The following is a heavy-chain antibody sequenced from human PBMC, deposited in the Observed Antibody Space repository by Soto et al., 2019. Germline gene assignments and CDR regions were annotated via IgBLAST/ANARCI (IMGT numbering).Heavy chain of an antibody. V-gene: IGHV1-18*01. Sequence: ASVKVSCKASGNTFTNFGVTWVRQAPGQGLEWMGWISAYTDDPNYAQKFQGRVTMTIDTSTSTAYLDLRSLTSDDTAVYYCARVIPGAEDWFDPWRQGTLVPVSS. CDR2: ISAYTDDP. J-gene: IGHJ5*02. CDR1: GNTFTNFG. D-gene: IGHD2-2*01. CDR3: ARVIPGAEDWFDP.